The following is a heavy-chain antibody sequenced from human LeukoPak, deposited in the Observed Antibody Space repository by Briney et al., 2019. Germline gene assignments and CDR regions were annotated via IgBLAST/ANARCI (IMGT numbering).Heavy chain of an antibody. CDR1: GGSISSNY. CDR2: IYYSGST. CDR3: ARVQQQLLPFDY. Sequence: KPSETLSLTCSVSGGSISSNYWSWIRQPPGKGLEWIGNIYYSGSTNYNPSLKSRVTISVDTSKNQFSLKLSSVTAADTAVYYCARVQQQLLPFDYWGRGILVTVSS. D-gene: IGHD6-13*01. J-gene: IGHJ4*02. V-gene: IGHV4-59*01.